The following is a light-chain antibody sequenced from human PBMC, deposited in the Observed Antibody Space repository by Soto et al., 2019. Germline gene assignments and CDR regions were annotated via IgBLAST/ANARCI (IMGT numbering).Light chain of an antibody. CDR2: SDD. Sequence: QSVLTQPHSASGTPGQRVTISCSGSSSNIGSNAVNWYQQLPGTAPKLLIYSDDQRPSGVPDRFSGSKSGTSASLAISGLQSEDEADYYCAAWDDSLNGLVFGTGTKLTVL. CDR3: AAWDDSLNGLV. V-gene: IGLV1-44*01. CDR1: SSNIGSNA. J-gene: IGLJ1*01.